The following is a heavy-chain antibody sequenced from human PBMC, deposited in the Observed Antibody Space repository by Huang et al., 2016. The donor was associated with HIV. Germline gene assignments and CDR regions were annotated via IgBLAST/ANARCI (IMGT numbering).Heavy chain of an antibody. J-gene: IGHJ4*02. V-gene: IGHV4-34*01. CDR2: INHSGST. Sequence: QVQLQQWGAGLLKPSVTLSLTCAVDGGSFSDFYWSWIRQPPGKGRVWIGEINHSGSTNYNPSFKRRVTISVDTSKSQFSLKVGSVTAADTAVYYCARGRGGGWDYWGQGTLVTVSS. D-gene: IGHD2-15*01. CDR1: GGSFSDFY. CDR3: ARGRGGGWDY.